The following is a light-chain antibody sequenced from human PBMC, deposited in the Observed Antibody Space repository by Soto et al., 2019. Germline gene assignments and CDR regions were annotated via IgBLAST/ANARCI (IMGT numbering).Light chain of an antibody. V-gene: IGKV3-20*01. J-gene: IGKJ1*01. CDR1: QSVSSSY. CDR3: QQYVTSSPRT. Sequence: EIVLTQSPGTLSLSPGERVTLSCRASQSVSSSYLAWYQQKPGQAPRLLIYGASTRATGIPARFSGSGSGTEFTLTITRLEPEDFAVYYCQQYVTSSPRTFGQGTKVDI. CDR2: GAS.